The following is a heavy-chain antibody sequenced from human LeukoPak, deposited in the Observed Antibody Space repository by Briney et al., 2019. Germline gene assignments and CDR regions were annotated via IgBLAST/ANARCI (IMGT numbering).Heavy chain of an antibody. CDR1: AFTFSSYS. CDR3: EKEFSGYYYVTDY. V-gene: IGHV3-48*01. Sequence: WVSLRRSCAASAFTFSSYSMNWVGQGPGKGREGVSSISSSSNNIYYNDSVKGRFTIPRDNDKNSMYLQMNSLRAEDTAVYYCEKEFSGYYYVTDYWGQGTLVTVSS. D-gene: IGHD3-22*01. J-gene: IGHJ4*02. CDR2: ISSSSNNI.